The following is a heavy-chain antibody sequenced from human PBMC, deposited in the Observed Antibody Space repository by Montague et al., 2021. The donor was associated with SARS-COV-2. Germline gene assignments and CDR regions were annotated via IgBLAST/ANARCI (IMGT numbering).Heavy chain of an antibody. Sequence: TLSLTCTVSGGSVSSGSYYWSWIRQPAGKGLEWIGRIYTSGSSNYNPSLKSRVTISVDTSKNQFSLKVSSVTAADTAVYYCARERSADYYDGSGYYSYKSGMDVWGQGSTVTVSS. CDR1: GGSVSSGSYY. D-gene: IGHD3-22*01. J-gene: IGHJ6*02. CDR3: ARERSADYYDGSGYYSYKSGMDV. CDR2: IYTSGSS. V-gene: IGHV4-61*02.